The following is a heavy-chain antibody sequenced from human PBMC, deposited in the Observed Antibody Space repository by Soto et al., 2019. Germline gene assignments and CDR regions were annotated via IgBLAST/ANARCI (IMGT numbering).Heavy chain of an antibody. V-gene: IGHV3-33*01. Sequence: LGGPVRLSFEAAGFTFSSHGMHWVRQAPGKGLEWVAVIWYDGSNKYYADSVKGRFTISRDNSKNTLYLQMNSLRAEDTAVYYCARTLAATFAFDIWGQGTMVTVSS. CDR2: IWYDGSNK. J-gene: IGHJ3*02. D-gene: IGHD2-15*01. CDR3: ARTLAATFAFDI. CDR1: GFTFSSHG.